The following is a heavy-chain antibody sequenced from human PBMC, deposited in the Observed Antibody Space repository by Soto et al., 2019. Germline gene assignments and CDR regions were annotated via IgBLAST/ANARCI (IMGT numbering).Heavy chain of an antibody. CDR3: ARGGYSSGWYSAFDI. CDR2: IYYSGST. CDR1: GGSISSGGYY. Sequence: PSETLSLTCTVSGGSISSGGYYWSWIRQHSGKGLEWIGYIYYSGSTYYNPSLKSRVTISVDTSKNQFSLKLSSETAADTAVYYCARGGYSSGWYSAFDIWGQGTMVTVSS. J-gene: IGHJ3*02. D-gene: IGHD6-19*01. V-gene: IGHV4-31*03.